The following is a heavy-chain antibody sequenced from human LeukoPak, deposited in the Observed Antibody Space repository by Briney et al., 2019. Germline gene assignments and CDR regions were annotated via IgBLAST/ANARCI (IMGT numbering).Heavy chain of an antibody. Sequence: ASVKVSCKASGYTLTDYFMHWVRQAPGQRLEWMGWINPNSGDTHYAQKFQGRVTMTRDTSINTAYMELSRLRSDDMAVYYCARVIVGAVVYAYWGQGTLVTVSS. CDR1: GYTLTDYF. CDR3: ARVIVGAVVYAY. CDR2: INPNSGDT. J-gene: IGHJ4*02. D-gene: IGHD1-26*01. V-gene: IGHV1-2*02.